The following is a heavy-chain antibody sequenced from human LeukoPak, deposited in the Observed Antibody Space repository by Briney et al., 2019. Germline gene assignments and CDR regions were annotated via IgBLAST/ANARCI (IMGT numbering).Heavy chain of an antibody. V-gene: IGHV4-61*02. CDR2: IYTTGST. J-gene: IGHJ3*02. Sequence: SQTLSLTCTVSGGSISSGSYYWSWIQQPAGKGLEWIGRIYTTGSTNYNPSLKSRVTISVDTSKNQFSLKLSSVTAADTAVYYCARDGKSEVVPAADQDDAFDIWGQGTMVTVSS. D-gene: IGHD2-2*01. CDR3: ARDGKSEVVPAADQDDAFDI. CDR1: GGSISSGSYY.